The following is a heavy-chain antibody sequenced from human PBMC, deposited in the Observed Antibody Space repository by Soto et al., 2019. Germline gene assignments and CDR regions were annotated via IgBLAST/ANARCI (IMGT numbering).Heavy chain of an antibody. Sequence: GESLKISCAASGFTFSSYAMSWVRQAPGKGLEWVSAISGSGGSTYYADSVKGRFTISRDNSKNTLYLQMNSLRAEDTAVYYCAKVRRLLWFGELWFDPWGQGTLVTVSS. J-gene: IGHJ5*02. D-gene: IGHD3-10*01. V-gene: IGHV3-23*01. CDR2: ISGSGGST. CDR1: GFTFSSYA. CDR3: AKVRRLLWFGELWFDP.